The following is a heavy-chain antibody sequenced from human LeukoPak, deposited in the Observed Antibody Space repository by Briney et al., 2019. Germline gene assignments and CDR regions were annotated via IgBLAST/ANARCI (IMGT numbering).Heavy chain of an antibody. J-gene: IGHJ4*02. CDR2: IKQDGSEK. CDR1: GFTSSSYW. V-gene: IGHV3-7*01. D-gene: IGHD3-10*01. CDR3: ARDGDAYGSGSYHGPYYFDY. Sequence: GGSLRLSCAASGFTSSSYWMSWVRQAPGKGLEWVANIKQDGSEKYYVDSVKGRFTISRDNAKNSLYLQMNSLRAEDTAVYYCARDGDAYGSGSYHGPYYFDYWGQGTLVTVSS.